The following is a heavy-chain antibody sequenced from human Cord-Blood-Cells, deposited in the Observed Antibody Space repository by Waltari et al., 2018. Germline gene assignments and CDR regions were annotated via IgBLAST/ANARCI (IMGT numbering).Heavy chain of an antibody. CDR3: ASTLELGGYDAFDI. V-gene: IGHV3-21*01. CDR2: ISSSSSDI. D-gene: IGHD7-27*01. J-gene: IGHJ3*02. CDR1: GFTFSSYS. Sequence: EVQLVESGGGLVKPGGSLRLSCAASGFTFSSYSMNWVRQAPGKGLGWVSSISSSSSDIYYADSVKGRFTISRDNAKNSLYLQMNSLRAEDTAVYYCASTLELGGYDAFDIWGQGTMVTVSS.